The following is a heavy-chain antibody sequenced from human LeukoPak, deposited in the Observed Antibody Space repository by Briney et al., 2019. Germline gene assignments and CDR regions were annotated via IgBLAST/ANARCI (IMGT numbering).Heavy chain of an antibody. CDR1: GGSINSGSYY. V-gene: IGHV4-61*02. CDR3: ASLTTAEAFDI. D-gene: IGHD3-22*01. J-gene: IGHJ3*02. CDR2: IYTSGST. Sequence: SETLSLTCTVSGGSINSGSYYWSWIRQSAGKGLEWIGRIYTSGSTNYNPSLKSRLTISVDTSKNQFSLKLSSVTAADTAVYYCASLTTAEAFDIWGQGTMVTVSS.